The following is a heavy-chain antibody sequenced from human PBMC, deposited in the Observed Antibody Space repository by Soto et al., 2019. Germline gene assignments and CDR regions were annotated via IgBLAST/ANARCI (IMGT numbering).Heavy chain of an antibody. CDR3: ARGLVVTAKGWFDL. V-gene: IGHV3-30-3*02. Sequence: QVQLVESGGGVVQRGGSLRLSCAASGFPFTSYSMNWVRQSPGKGLEWVAVISYDGKRIYYADSVKGRFTISRDNAKNTMFLKMSGLRPEDTAVYYCARGLVVTAKGWFDLWGQGNQVTVSS. CDR2: ISYDGKRI. J-gene: IGHJ5*02. D-gene: IGHD2-21*02. CDR1: GFPFTSYS.